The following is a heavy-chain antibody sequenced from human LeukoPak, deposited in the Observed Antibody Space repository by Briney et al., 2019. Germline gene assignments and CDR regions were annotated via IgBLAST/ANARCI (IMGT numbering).Heavy chain of an antibody. CDR1: GGSISSGDYY. CDR3: ARTPTHDFWSRPGGFDP. J-gene: IGHJ5*02. CDR2: IYYSGST. D-gene: IGHD3-3*01. Sequence: SQNLSLTCTVSGGSISSGDYYWSWIRQPPGKGLEWIGYIYYSGSTYYNPSLKSRVTISVDTSKNQFSLKLSSVTAADTAVYYCARTPTHDFWSRPGGFDPWGQGTLVTVSS. V-gene: IGHV4-30-4*08.